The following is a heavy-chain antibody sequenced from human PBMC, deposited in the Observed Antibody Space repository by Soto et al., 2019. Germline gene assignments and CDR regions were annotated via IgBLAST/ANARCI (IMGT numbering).Heavy chain of an antibody. CDR1: GESIRDAD. CDR3: AREDEAPHMTGHYYFAH. D-gene: IGHD3-9*01. J-gene: IGHJ4*02. V-gene: IGHV4-34*01. Sequence: SETLSMTCVVSGESIRDADWSGFRQPTGKGLEWIGKVNRLGRTNYRLSLKSRVDMTVDMSRNQVSLELTSLTAADTAVYYCAREDEAPHMTGHYYFAHWGQGVLVTVSS. CDR2: VNRLGRT.